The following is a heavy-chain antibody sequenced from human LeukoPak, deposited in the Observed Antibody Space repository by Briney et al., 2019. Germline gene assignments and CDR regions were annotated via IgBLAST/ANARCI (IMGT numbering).Heavy chain of an antibody. J-gene: IGHJ3*02. V-gene: IGHV4-4*02. D-gene: IGHD2-2*01. CDR3: ASRVPAAMRDAFDI. CDR1: GGSISSSNW. CDR2: TYHTGST. Sequence: SGTLSLTCAVSGGSISSSNWWSWVRQPPGKGLEWIGETYHTGSTNYNPSLKGRVTISVDKTKNQFSLKLTSVTAADTAVYYCASRVPAAMRDAFDIWGQGTMVTVSS.